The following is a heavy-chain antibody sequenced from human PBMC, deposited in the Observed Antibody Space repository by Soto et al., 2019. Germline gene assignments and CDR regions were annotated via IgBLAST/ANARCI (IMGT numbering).Heavy chain of an antibody. V-gene: IGHV1-69*08. D-gene: IGHD2-15*01. CDR3: ARDPLPSPEVVVAAPADY. CDR1: GGTFSSYT. J-gene: IGHJ4*02. Sequence: QVQLVQSGAEVKKPGSSVKVSCKASGGTFSSYTISWVRQAPGQGLEWMGRIIPILGIANYAQKFQGRVTITADKSTSTAYMELSSLRSADTAVYYCARDPLPSPEVVVAAPADYCGQGTLVTVSS. CDR2: IIPILGIA.